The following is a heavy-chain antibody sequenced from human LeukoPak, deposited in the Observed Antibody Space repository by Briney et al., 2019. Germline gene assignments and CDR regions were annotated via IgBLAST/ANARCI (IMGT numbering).Heavy chain of an antibody. J-gene: IGHJ2*01. CDR1: GFTFSSYA. V-gene: IGHV3-30-3*01. CDR2: ISYDGSNK. Sequence: QPGRSLRLSCAASGFTFSSYAMHWVRQAPGKGLEWVAVISYDGSNKYYADSVKGRFTISRDNSKNTLYLQMNSLRAEDTAVYYCARDGCSSTSCYFWYFDLWGRGTLVTVSS. D-gene: IGHD2-2*01. CDR3: ARDGCSSTSCYFWYFDL.